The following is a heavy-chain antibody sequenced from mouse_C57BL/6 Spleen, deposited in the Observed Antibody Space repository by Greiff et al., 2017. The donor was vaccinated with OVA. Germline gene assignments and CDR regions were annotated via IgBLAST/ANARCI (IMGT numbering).Heavy chain of an antibody. CDR2: IDPSDSYT. J-gene: IGHJ2*01. V-gene: IGHV1-69*01. Sequence: QVQLQQPGAELVMPGASVKLSCKASGYTFTSYWMHWVKQRPGQGLEWIGEIDPSDSYTNYNQKFKGKSTLTVDKSSSTAYMQLSSLTSEDSAVYYGGRGWDVNYWGQGTTLTVSS. CDR1: GYTFTSYW. D-gene: IGHD4-1*01. CDR3: GRGWDVNY.